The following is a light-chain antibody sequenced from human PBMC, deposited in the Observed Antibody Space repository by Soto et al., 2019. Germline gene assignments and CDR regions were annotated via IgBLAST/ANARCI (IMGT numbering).Light chain of an antibody. CDR3: QQRSNWPPIT. CDR1: QSVRSN. V-gene: IGKV3-11*01. J-gene: IGKJ5*01. Sequence: EVVMTHSPATLSLSPVERVTRSCSASQSVRSNLAWYQQKPGQAPRLLIYDASNRATGIPARFSGSGSGTDFTLTISSLEPEDFAVYYCQQRSNWPPITFGQGTRLEIK. CDR2: DAS.